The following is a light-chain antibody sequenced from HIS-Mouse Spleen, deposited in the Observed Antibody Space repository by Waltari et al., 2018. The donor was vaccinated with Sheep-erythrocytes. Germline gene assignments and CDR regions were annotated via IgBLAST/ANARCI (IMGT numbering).Light chain of an antibody. J-gene: IGKJ4*01. CDR3: QQDYNPLT. CDR1: QSVSSY. Sequence: EIVLTQSPATLSLSPGERATLSCRASQSVSSYLAWYQQKPGQAPRLLIYGASTRATSIPARFSGSGSGTDFTLTISSLQPEDFAVYYCQQDYNPLTFGGGTKVEIK. CDR2: GAS. V-gene: IGKV3D-7*01.